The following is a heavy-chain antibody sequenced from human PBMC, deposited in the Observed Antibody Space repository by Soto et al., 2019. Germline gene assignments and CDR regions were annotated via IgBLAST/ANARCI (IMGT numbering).Heavy chain of an antibody. V-gene: IGHV1-69*10. D-gene: IGHD3-22*01. J-gene: IGHJ5*01. CDR1: VDTFGSYA. Sequence: SVKVFCKASVDTFGSYAISWVRQAPGQGLEWMGGIIPILGTPNYAQKFQGRVTITADKSTSTAYMELSSLRSEDTAVYYCARERSRYDRSGYYRPDSWGHGTLVTVSS. CDR3: ARERSRYDRSGYYRPDS. CDR2: IIPILGTP.